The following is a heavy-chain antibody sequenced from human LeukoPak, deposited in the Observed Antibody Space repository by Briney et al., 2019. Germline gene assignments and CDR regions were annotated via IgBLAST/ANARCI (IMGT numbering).Heavy chain of an antibody. J-gene: IGHJ3*02. CDR2: IIPIFGTA. CDR3: ARTLLGELSLGPSGGAFDI. CDR1: GYTFTSYG. Sequence: SVKVSCKASGYTFTSYGISWVRQAPGQGLEWMGGIIPIFGTANYAQKFQGRVTITADKSTSTVYMELSSLRSEDTAVYYCARTLLGELSLGPSGGAFDIWGQGTMVTVSS. V-gene: IGHV1-69*06. D-gene: IGHD3-16*02.